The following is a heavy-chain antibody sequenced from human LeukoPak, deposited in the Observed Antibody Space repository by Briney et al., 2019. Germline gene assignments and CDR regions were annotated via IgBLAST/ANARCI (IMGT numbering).Heavy chain of an antibody. D-gene: IGHD6-19*01. Sequence: GGFLRLSCAASGFTFDDYAMHWVRQAPGKGLEWVSLISWDGGSTYYADSVKGRFTISRDNSKNSLYLQMNSLRAEDTALYYCAKVRGSGWYLIDYWGQGTLVTVSS. CDR2: ISWDGGST. CDR3: AKVRGSGWYLIDY. J-gene: IGHJ4*02. V-gene: IGHV3-43D*03. CDR1: GFTFDDYA.